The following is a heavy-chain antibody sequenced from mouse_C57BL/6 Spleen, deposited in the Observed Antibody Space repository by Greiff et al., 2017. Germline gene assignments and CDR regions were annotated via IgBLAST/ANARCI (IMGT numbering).Heavy chain of an antibody. CDR2: IDPETGGT. CDR3: TSGSSCDY. Sequence: QVQLKESGAELVRPGASVTLSCKASGYTFTDYEMHWVKQTPVHGLEWIGAIDPETGGTAYNQKFKGKAILTADQSSSTAYMELRILTSEDSAVYYCTSGSSCDYWGQGTTLTVSS. V-gene: IGHV1-15*01. CDR1: GYTFTDYE. D-gene: IGHD1-1*01. J-gene: IGHJ2*01.